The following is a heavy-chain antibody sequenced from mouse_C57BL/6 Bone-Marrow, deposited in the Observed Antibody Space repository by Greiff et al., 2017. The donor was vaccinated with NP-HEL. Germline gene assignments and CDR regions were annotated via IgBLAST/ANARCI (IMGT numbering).Heavy chain of an antibody. J-gene: IGHJ1*03. CDR2: IYPGSGST. Sequence: QVQLQQPGAELVKPGASVKMSCKASGYTFTSYWITWVKQRPGQGLEWIGDIYPGSGSTNYNEKFKSKATLTVDTSSSTAYMQLSSLTSEDSAVYYCALGGGLRPSYWYFDVWGTGTTVTVSS. CDR1: GYTFTSYW. D-gene: IGHD2-4*01. CDR3: ALGGGLRPSYWYFDV. V-gene: IGHV1-55*01.